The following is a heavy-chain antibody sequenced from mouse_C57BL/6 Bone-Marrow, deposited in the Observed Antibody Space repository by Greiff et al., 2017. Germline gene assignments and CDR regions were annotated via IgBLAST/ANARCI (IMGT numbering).Heavy chain of an antibody. V-gene: IGHV5-2*03. CDR2: INSDGGST. J-gene: IGHJ1*03. CDR1: EYEFPSHD. Sequence: EVKVVESGGGLVQPGESLKLSCESNEYEFPSHDMSWVRKTPEKRLELVAAINSDGGSTYYPDTMERRFIISRDNTKKTLYLQMSSLRSEDTAVYYCARRGNYEGYFDVWGTGTTVTVSS. CDR3: ARRGNYEGYFDV. D-gene: IGHD2-1*01.